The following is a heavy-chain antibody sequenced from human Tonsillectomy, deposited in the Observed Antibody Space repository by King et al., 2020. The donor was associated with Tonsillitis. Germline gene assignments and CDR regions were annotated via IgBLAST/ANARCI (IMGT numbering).Heavy chain of an antibody. CDR1: GFTFSTYG. V-gene: IGHV3-30*18. D-gene: IGHD3-3*01. CDR2: ISYDGSNK. Sequence: QLVQSGGGVVQPGRSLRLSCAASGFTFSTYGMHWVRQAPGKGLEWVAVISYDGSNKYYADSVKGRFTISRDNSKNTLHLQMNSLRAEDTAVYYCAKDEAGRSGYYYLYYYYYGMDVGGQGTTVTVSS. J-gene: IGHJ6*02. CDR3: AKDEAGRSGYYYLYYYYYGMDV.